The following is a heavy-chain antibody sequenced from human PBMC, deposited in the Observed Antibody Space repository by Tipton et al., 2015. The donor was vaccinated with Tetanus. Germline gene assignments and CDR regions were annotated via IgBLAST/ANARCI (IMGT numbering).Heavy chain of an antibody. V-gene: IGHV4-59*11. J-gene: IGHJ6*02. Sequence: TLSLTCTVSGGSPSSLLWTWTRLSPGKGLEWIGYIDHSGNTNYNPSLRSRVTMSLDTSKNQFSLKVTSVTAADTAVYFCTGDDYYDTSLRDYYGMDVWGPGTTVTVSS. CDR2: IDHSGNT. CDR3: TGDDYYDTSLRDYYGMDV. D-gene: IGHD3-22*01. CDR1: GGSPSSLL.